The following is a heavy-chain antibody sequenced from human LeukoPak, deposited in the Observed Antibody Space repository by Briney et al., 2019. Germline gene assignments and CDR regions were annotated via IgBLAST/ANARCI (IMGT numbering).Heavy chain of an antibody. CDR1: GGSISSYY. Sequence: PSETLSLTCTASGGSISSYYWSWIRQPPGKGLEWIGYIYYSGSTNYNPSLKSRVTISVDTSKNQFSLKLSSVTAADTAVYYCASIAARHNWFDPWGQGTLVTVSS. D-gene: IGHD6-6*01. CDR2: IYYSGST. V-gene: IGHV4-59*01. J-gene: IGHJ5*02. CDR3: ASIAARHNWFDP.